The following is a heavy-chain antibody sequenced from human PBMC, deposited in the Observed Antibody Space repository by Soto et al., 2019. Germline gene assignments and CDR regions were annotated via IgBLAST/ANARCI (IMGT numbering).Heavy chain of an antibody. Sequence: GGSVRLSCGASGFAFGSYWMGWVRQAPVKGLEWVAYINQGGSETYYVDSVRGRFTVSRDNARNSLDLQMNSLRADDTAVYYCARGSLYSSVWLNWFDPWGRGTLVTVSS. CDR2: INQGGSET. CDR1: GFAFGSYW. V-gene: IGHV3-7*03. J-gene: IGHJ5*02. CDR3: ARGSLYSSVWLNWFDP. D-gene: IGHD6-19*01.